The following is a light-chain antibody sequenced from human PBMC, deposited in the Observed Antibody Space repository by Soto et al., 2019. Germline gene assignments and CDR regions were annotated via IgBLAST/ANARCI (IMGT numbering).Light chain of an antibody. V-gene: IGKV3-20*01. CDR3: QHYDSLPIT. CDR2: GAS. J-gene: IGKJ5*01. Sequence: EIVLTQSPGTLSLSPGERATLSCRANQSVSSSYLAWYQQKPGQPPRLLIYGASSRATGIPDRFSGSGSGTDFTLTISRLEPEDFAVFYCQHYDSLPITFGQGTRLETK. CDR1: QSVSSSY.